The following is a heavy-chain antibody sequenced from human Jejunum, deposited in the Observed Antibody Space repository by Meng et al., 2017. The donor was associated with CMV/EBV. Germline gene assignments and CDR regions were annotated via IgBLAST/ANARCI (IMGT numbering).Heavy chain of an antibody. Sequence: KVSCEASGTTFTGYYLHWVRQTPGQGLEWMGWINPNSGGTNYAQTFQGRVTMTRDTSISTAYMELSRLTSDDTAVYYCARDSSLSYWGQGTLVTVSS. D-gene: IGHD3-16*02. CDR2: INPNSGGT. CDR1: GTTFTGYY. CDR3: ARDSSLSY. J-gene: IGHJ4*02. V-gene: IGHV1-2*02.